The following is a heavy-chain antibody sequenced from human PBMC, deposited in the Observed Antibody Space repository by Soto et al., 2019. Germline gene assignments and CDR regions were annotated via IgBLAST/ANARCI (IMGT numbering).Heavy chain of an antibody. Sequence: ASVKVSCKASGHTFTSYGISWVRQAPGQGLEWMGWISAYNGNTNYAQKLQGRVTMTTDTSTSTAYMELRSLRSDDTAVYYCASGNSGYDYYGMDVWGQGTTVTVSS. CDR1: GHTFTSYG. V-gene: IGHV1-18*04. CDR2: ISAYNGNT. J-gene: IGHJ6*02. CDR3: ASGNSGYDYYGMDV. D-gene: IGHD5-12*01.